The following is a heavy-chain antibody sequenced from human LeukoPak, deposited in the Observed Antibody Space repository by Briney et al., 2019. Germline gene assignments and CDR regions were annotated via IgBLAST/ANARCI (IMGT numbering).Heavy chain of an antibody. CDR2: ISGSSGTI. D-gene: IGHD3-10*01. Sequence: GGSLRLSYVASGFTFSSYSMNWVRQAPGKGLEWVSYISGSSGTIYYADSMKGRFTISRDNAKNSLYLQINSLRAEDTAVYYCARRSELRVLYYMDIWGKGTTVTVSS. CDR1: GFTFSSYS. CDR3: ARRSELRVLYYMDI. V-gene: IGHV3-48*01. J-gene: IGHJ6*03.